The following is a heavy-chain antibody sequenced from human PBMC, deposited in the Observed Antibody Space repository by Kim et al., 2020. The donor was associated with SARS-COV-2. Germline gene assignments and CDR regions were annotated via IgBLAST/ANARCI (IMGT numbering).Heavy chain of an antibody. Sequence: IYHPDSVGGRFTNSKDNDKNSLYLQMNSLRAEDTAVYYCARGPNYSPFDYWGQGTLVTVSS. J-gene: IGHJ4*02. CDR2: I. V-gene: IGHV3-48*03. CDR3: ARGPNYSPFDY. D-gene: IGHD4-4*01.